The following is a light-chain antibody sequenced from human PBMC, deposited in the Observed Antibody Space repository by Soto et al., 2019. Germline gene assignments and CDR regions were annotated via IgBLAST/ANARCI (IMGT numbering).Light chain of an antibody. CDR2: GAS. J-gene: IGKJ1*01. Sequence: EIVLTQSPGTLSLSPGERATLSCRASQSVSNNYLAWYQQKPGQAPRLLIYGASNRATGIPDRFSGSGSGTYFTLTISRREPDDFAVYYCQQYGSSCTFGQGTKVEIK. V-gene: IGKV3-20*01. CDR3: QQYGSSCT. CDR1: QSVSNNY.